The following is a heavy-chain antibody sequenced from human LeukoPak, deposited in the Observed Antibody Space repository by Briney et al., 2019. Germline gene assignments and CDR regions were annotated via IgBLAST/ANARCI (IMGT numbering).Heavy chain of an antibody. V-gene: IGHV3-23*01. Sequence: GGSLRLSCEASGFTFTSYAMHWVRQAPGKGLEWLSSITSSGDGTFYTDSLSGRFTISRDNAKKAVFLQMKSLRRGDSALYFCATGTATTGRQTFDIWGQGTLVTVSS. J-gene: IGHJ4*02. CDR1: GFTFTSYA. CDR3: ATGTATTGRQTFDI. D-gene: IGHD2-8*02. CDR2: ITSSGDGT.